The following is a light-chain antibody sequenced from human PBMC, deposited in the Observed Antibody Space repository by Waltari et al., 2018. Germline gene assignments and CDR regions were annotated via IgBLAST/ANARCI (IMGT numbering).Light chain of an antibody. CDR1: SSDVGSYTL. CDR2: EGS. V-gene: IGLV2-23*01. J-gene: IGLJ3*02. CDR3: CSYAGSPWV. Sequence: QSALTQPASVSGSPGQSITISCPGTSSDVGSYTLVSWYQQHPGKAPKLMIYEGSKRPSGVSNRFSGSKSGNTASLTISGLQAEDEADYYCCSYAGSPWVFGGGTKLTVL.